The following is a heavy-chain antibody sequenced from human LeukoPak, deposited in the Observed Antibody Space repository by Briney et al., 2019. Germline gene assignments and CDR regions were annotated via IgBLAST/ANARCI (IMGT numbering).Heavy chain of an antibody. Sequence: GASVKVSCKASGGTFSSYAISWVRQAPGQGLEWMGRIIPILGIANYAQKFQGRVTITADKSTSTAYMELSSLRSEDTAVYYCAITARRDGYNLPFDYWGQGTLVTVSS. CDR3: AITARRDGYNLPFDY. J-gene: IGHJ4*02. CDR2: IIPILGIA. CDR1: GGTFSSYA. D-gene: IGHD5-12*01. V-gene: IGHV1-69*04.